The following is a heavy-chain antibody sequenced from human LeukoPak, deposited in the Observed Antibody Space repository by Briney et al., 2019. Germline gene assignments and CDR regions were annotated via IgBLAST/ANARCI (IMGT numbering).Heavy chain of an antibody. Sequence: ASVKVSCKASGYIFTNYALNWVRQAPGQGLEWVGWILTNTGNPTYAQGFTGRFVFSLDTSVTTAYLQISSLKAEDTAVYYCARDRSLYNSEGMDVWGQGTTVTVSS. J-gene: IGHJ6*02. V-gene: IGHV7-4-1*02. CDR3: ARDRSLYNSEGMDV. D-gene: IGHD1-20*01. CDR1: GYIFTNYA. CDR2: ILTNTGNP.